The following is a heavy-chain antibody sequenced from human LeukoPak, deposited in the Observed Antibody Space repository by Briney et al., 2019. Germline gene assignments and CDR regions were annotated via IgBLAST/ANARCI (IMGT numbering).Heavy chain of an antibody. Sequence: PGGSLRLSCAASGFTFSSYSMNWVRQAPGKGLEWVSSISSSSSYIYYADSVKGRFTISRDNAKNSLYLQMNSLRAEDTAVYYCARVSVRDYGDYVRHHWDYWGQGTLVTVSS. CDR2: ISSSSSYI. CDR3: ARVSVRDYGDYVRHHWDY. D-gene: IGHD4-17*01. V-gene: IGHV3-21*01. CDR1: GFTFSSYS. J-gene: IGHJ4*02.